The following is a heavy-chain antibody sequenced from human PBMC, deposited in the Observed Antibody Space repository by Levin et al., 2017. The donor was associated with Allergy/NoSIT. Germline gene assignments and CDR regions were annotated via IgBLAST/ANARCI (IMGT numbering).Heavy chain of an antibody. J-gene: IGHJ4*02. CDR3: ARGRIAAAL. CDR1: GGSFSGYY. D-gene: IGHD6-13*01. CDR2: INHSGST. Sequence: PSETLSLTCAVYGGSFSGYYWSWIRQPPGKGLEWIGEINHSGSTNYNPSLKSRVTISVDTSKNQFSLKLSSVTAADTAVYYCARGRIAAALWGQGTLVTVSS. V-gene: IGHV4-34*01.